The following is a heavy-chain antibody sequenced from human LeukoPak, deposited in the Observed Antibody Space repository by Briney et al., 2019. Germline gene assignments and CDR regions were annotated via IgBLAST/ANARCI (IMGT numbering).Heavy chain of an antibody. Sequence: PSETLSLTCAVSGGSISSSNWWSWVRQPQGKGPEWIGEIDHSGSTNYNPSLKSRVTISVDKSKNQFSLKLSSVTAADTAFYYCARNFWSDEDSAGLGFDSWSRGTLVTVPS. CDR1: GGSISSSNW. D-gene: IGHD3-3*01. V-gene: IGHV4-4*02. CDR3: ARNFWSDEDSAGLGFDS. CDR2: IDHSGST. J-gene: IGHJ4*02.